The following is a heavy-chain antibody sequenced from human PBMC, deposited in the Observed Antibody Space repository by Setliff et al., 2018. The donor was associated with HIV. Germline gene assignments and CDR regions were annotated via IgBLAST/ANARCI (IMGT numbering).Heavy chain of an antibody. CDR1: GGSISSGSYY. J-gene: IGHJ6*03. CDR3: ARGNSRRLRVHYYYYYMDV. V-gene: IGHV4-61*09. Sequence: SETLSLTCTVTGGSISSGSYYWSWIRQPAGKGLEWIGHIYTSGNTNHNPSLKSRVTISVDTSENQFSLKLSSVTAADTAVYYCARGNSRRLRVHYYYYYMDVWGKGTTVTVSS. CDR2: IYTSGNT. D-gene: IGHD4-17*01.